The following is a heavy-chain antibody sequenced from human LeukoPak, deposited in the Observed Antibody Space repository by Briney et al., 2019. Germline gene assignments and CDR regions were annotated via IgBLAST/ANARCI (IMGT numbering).Heavy chain of an antibody. CDR1: GFTFSNYG. CDR2: IRYDGGNK. V-gene: IGHV3-30*02. D-gene: IGHD2-15*01. J-gene: IGHJ4*02. CDR3: AKGGSGSFVVATIFDY. Sequence: PGGSLRLSCPASGFTFSNYGMHWVRQAPGKGLEWVAFIRYDGGNKYYADSVKGRFTISRDNSKNTLYLQMNSLRAEDTAVYYCAKGGSGSFVVATIFDYWGQGTLVTVSS.